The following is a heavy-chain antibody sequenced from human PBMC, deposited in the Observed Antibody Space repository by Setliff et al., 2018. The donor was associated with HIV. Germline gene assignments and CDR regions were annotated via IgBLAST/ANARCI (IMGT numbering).Heavy chain of an antibody. D-gene: IGHD3-22*01. CDR2: ISPYNGDT. CDR3: ARGISRDSSGYYRDEYFQH. J-gene: IGHJ1*01. V-gene: IGHV1-18*01. CDR1: GYTFKTYG. Sequence: ASVKVSCKASGYTFKTYGIAWVRQAPGQGLEWMGWISPYNGDTRYAQKFQGRVTLTTDTTTNTAYMEVKTLRSDDTAVYYCARGISRDSSGYYRDEYFQHWGQGTLVTVSS.